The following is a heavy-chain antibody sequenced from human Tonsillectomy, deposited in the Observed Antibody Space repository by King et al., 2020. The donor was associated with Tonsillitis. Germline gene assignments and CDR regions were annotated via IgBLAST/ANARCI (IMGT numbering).Heavy chain of an antibody. CDR1: GFTFSSYS. CDR3: ARDLGWSFDY. J-gene: IGHJ4*02. CDR2: ISSSSSYI. V-gene: IGHV3-21*01. Sequence: VQLVESGGGLVKPGGSLRLSCAASGFTFSSYSMNWVRQAPGKGLEWVSSISSSSSYIYYADSVKGRFTISRDNAKNSLYLQMNSMRAEDTAVYYCARDLGWSFDYWGQGTLVTVSS. D-gene: IGHD3-16*01.